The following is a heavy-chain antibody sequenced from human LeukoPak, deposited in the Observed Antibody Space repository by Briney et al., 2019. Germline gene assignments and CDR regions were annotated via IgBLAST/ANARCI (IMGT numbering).Heavy chain of an antibody. Sequence: PXGSLRLSCAASGFTFSNYWMTWVRQAPGKGLEWVANIKQDGSEKYYVDSVEGRFIISRDNAKNSLYLQVNSLRVHDTAVYYCARRGYPTSPVGAFDIWGQGTMVIVSS. CDR3: ARRGYPTSPVGAFDI. J-gene: IGHJ3*02. V-gene: IGHV3-7*01. CDR1: GFTFSNYW. CDR2: IKQDGSEK. D-gene: IGHD3-22*01.